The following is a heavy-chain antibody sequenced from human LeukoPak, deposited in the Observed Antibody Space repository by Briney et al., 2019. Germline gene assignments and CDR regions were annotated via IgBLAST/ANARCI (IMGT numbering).Heavy chain of an antibody. V-gene: IGHV4-39*07. Sequence: SETLSLTCTVSGDSISRSNSYRGWIRQPPGKGLEWIGSLYYSGSSYYNPSLKSRVTISADTSKNQFSLKLSSVTAADTAVFYCARDLRSSSWYIDFWGQGTLVTVSS. CDR3: ARDLRSSSWYIDF. CDR1: GDSISRSNSY. CDR2: LYYSGSS. J-gene: IGHJ4*02. D-gene: IGHD6-13*01.